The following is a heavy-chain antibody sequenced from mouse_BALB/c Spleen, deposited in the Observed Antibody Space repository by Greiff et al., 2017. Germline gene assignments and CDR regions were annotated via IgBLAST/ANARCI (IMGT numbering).Heavy chain of an antibody. Sequence: EVNVVESGGGLVQPGGSRKLSCAASGFTFSSFGMHWVRQAPEKGLEWVAYISSGSSTIYYADTVKGRFTISRDNPKNTLFLQMTSLRSEDTAMYYCARSPRYYFDYWGQGTTLTVSS. J-gene: IGHJ2*01. CDR1: GFTFSSFG. CDR3: ARSPRYYFDY. V-gene: IGHV5-17*02. CDR2: ISSGSSTI.